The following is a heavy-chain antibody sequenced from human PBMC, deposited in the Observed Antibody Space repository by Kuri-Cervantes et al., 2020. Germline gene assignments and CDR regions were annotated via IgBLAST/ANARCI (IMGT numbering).Heavy chain of an antibody. D-gene: IGHD4-11*01. CDR1: GGSVSSGSYY. CDR2: IYYSGST. CDR3: AREASSNYVGYYYYGMDV. J-gene: IGHJ6*02. V-gene: IGHV4-61*01. Sequence: GSLRLSCTVSGGSVSSGSYYWSWVRQPPGQGLEWIGYIYYSGSTNYNPSLKSRVTISVDTSKNQFSLKLISVTAADTAVYYCAREASSNYVGYYYYGMDVWGQGTTVTVSS.